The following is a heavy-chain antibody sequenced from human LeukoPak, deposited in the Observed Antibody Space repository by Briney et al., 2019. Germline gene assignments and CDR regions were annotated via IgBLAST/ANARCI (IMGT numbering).Heavy chain of an antibody. CDR3: ARSIVGANAVDY. Sequence: GGSLRLSCAASGFTFSSYSMNWVRQAPGKGLEWVSSISSSSSYIYYADSVKGRFTISRDNTKNSLYLQMNSLRAEDTAVYYCARSIVGANAVDYWGQGTLVTVSS. CDR2: ISSSSSYI. D-gene: IGHD1-26*01. CDR1: GFTFSSYS. J-gene: IGHJ4*02. V-gene: IGHV3-21*01.